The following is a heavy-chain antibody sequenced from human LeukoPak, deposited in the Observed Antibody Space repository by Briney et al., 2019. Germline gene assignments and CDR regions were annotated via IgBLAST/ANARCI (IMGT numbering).Heavy chain of an antibody. V-gene: IGHV3-23*01. CDR3: AKDQDPHSYGSGSYAPFDY. Sequence: GGSLRLSCVASGFSFTTHAMGWVRQAPGRGLEWVSHISGSGGSTKYSGSVKGRFTISRDNSKNTLYLQINSLRADDTAVYYCAKDQDPHSYGSGSYAPFDYWGQGTLVTVSS. J-gene: IGHJ4*02. CDR1: GFSFTTHA. D-gene: IGHD3-10*01. CDR2: ISGSGGST.